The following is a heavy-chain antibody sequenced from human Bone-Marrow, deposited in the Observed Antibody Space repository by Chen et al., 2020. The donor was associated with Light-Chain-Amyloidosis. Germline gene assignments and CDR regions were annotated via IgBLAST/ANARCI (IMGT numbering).Heavy chain of an antibody. CDR2: IYPDDSDA. Sequence: DVQPEQSGPEVKKPGESLKISCKGSGYTFPNYWIGWVRQMPGKGLEWMGVIYPDDSDARYSPSFEGQVTISADKSITTAYLQWRSLKASDTAMYYCARRRDGYNFDYWGQGTLVTVSS. CDR3: ARRRDGYNFDY. D-gene: IGHD5-12*01. CDR1: GYTFPNYW. J-gene: IGHJ4*02. V-gene: IGHV5-51*01.